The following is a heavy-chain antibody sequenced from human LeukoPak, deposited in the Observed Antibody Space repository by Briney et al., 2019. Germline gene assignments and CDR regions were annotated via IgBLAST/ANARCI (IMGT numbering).Heavy chain of an antibody. Sequence: PGGSLRLSCVASGFAFSSYAMHWVRQAPGKGLEWVAFIRYHGTNRLYAGSLQGRFTISRDNSQNTLFLEMDSLRPEDTGVYYCAKTSLGQCTSPYCYPFMDVWGNGTTVAVSS. CDR2: IRYHGTNR. V-gene: IGHV3-30*02. CDR3: AKTSLGQCTSPYCYPFMDV. CDR1: GFAFSSYA. D-gene: IGHD2-8*01. J-gene: IGHJ6*03.